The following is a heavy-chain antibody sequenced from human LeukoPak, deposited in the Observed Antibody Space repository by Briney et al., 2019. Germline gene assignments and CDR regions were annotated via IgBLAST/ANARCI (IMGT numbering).Heavy chain of an antibody. CDR1: GYTFTSYG. J-gene: IGHJ6*03. CDR3: ARDKGAVATYYYYYMDV. CDR2: ISAHNGDT. Sequence: GASVKVSCKASGYTFTSYGISWVRQAPGQGLEWTGWISAHNGDTSYEEKLQGRVTMTTDTSTSTAYMELRSLRSDDMAVYYCARDKGAVATYYYYYMDVWGKGTTVTVSS. D-gene: IGHD6-19*01. V-gene: IGHV1-18*03.